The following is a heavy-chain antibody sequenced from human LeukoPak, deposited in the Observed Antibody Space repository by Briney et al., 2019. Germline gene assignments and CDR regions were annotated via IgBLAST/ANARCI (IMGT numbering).Heavy chain of an antibody. Sequence: SGGSLRLSCAASGFTLATYSMNWVRQAPGKGLEWVSYIGPSGSNIYYADSVKGRFTISRDNAKDSLYLQMNSLRAEDTAVYYCARDSESGWSDYWGQGTLVTVS. D-gene: IGHD6-19*01. J-gene: IGHJ4*02. CDR1: GFTLATYS. V-gene: IGHV3-48*01. CDR2: IGPSGSNI. CDR3: ARDSESGWSDY.